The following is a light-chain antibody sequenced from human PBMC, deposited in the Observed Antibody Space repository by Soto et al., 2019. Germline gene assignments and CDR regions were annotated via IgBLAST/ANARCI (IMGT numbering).Light chain of an antibody. CDR2: DAS. J-gene: IGKJ4*01. CDR3: QQYNSYPLT. Sequence: DTQMTQSPSTLSASVGDRVTITCRASQSISSWLAWYQQKPGKAPKLLIYDASSLESGVPSRFSGSGSGTEFALTISSLQPDDFATYYCQQYNSYPLTFGGGTKVDIK. V-gene: IGKV1-5*01. CDR1: QSISSW.